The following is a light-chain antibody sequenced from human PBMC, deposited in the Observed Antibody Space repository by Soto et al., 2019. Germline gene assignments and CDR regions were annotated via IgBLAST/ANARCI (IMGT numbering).Light chain of an antibody. V-gene: IGKV3-20*01. CDR1: QSVTTR. CDR2: GAS. Sequence: VVLTQSPGTLSLSPGERVTLSCRASQSVTTRLAWYQHKPGQAPTLLMSGASNRASGVPVRFSGSGSGTDFTLTISRLEPEDFAVYYCQQYGSSHTFGQGTRLEI. J-gene: IGKJ5*01. CDR3: QQYGSSHT.